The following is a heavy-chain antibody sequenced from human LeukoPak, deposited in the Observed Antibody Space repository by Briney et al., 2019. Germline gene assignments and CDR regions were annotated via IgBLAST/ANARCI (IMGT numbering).Heavy chain of an antibody. CDR3: ARDLPPDY. CDR1: GFTVSNNY. J-gene: IGHJ4*02. V-gene: IGHV3-53*01. Sequence: GGSLRLSCAASGFTVSNNYMNWVRQAPGKGLEWVSVIYSGSSTYYADSVKGRFTISRDSSKNTLYLQMSSLRADDTAVYYCARDLPPDYWGQGTLVTVSS. CDR2: IYSGSST.